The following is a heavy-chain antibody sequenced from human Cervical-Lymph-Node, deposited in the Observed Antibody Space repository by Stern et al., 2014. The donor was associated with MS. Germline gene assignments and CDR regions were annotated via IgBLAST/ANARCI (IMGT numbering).Heavy chain of an antibody. CDR1: GFTFSTHA. V-gene: IGHV3-21*01. J-gene: IGHJ4*02. Sequence: EVQLVESGGGLVKPGGSLRLSCAASGFTFSTHAVNWVRQAPGKGLEWVSSISSSSSYIYSADSVKCRFTISRDNARNSLYLHMNSLRVDDTAVYYCLRDGGDYWGQGTLVTVSS. CDR3: LRDGGDY. CDR2: ISSSSSYI. D-gene: IGHD3-16*01.